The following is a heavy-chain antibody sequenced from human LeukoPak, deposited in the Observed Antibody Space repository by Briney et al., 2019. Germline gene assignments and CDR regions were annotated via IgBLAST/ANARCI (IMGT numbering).Heavy chain of an antibody. CDR1: AYSFTGYF. V-gene: IGHV1-2*02. D-gene: IGHD3-10*01. CDR2: INANSGDT. J-gene: IGHJ4*02. CDR3: ARDFSWGVDS. Sequence: GASVKVSCKTSAYSFTGYFFHWIRQAPGQGLEWMGWINANSGDTNYAQQFQGRLTMTRDRSISTVYMELSRLRTDDTAVYYCARDFSWGVDSWGQGTLATVSS.